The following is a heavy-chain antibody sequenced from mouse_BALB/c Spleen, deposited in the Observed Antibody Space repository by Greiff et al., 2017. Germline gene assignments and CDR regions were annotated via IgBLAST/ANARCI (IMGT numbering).Heavy chain of an antibody. V-gene: IGHV5-9-3*01. J-gene: IGHJ4*01. CDR1: GFTFSSYA. CDR2: ISSGGSYT. D-gene: IGHD1-1*01. Sequence: EVQLVESGGGLVKPGGSLKLSCAASGFTFSSYAMSWVRQTPEKRLEWVATISSGGSYTYYPDSVKGRFTISRDNAKNTLYLQMSSLRSEDTAMYYCARDYGSPYYAMDYWGQGTSVTVSS. CDR3: ARDYGSPYYAMDY.